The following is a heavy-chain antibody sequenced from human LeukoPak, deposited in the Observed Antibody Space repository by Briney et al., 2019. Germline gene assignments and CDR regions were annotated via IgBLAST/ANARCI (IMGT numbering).Heavy chain of an antibody. V-gene: IGHV4-4*02. CDR2: IYHSGSS. Sequence: SETLSLTCGVSGGSISSSNWWSWVRQPPGKGLEWIGEIYHSGSSNHSPSLKSRVTISVDKSENQFSLKLSSVTAADTAVYYCARVHYGDYPFYYYGMDVWGQGTTVTVSS. CDR1: GGSISSSNW. D-gene: IGHD4-17*01. CDR3: ARVHYGDYPFYYYGMDV. J-gene: IGHJ6*02.